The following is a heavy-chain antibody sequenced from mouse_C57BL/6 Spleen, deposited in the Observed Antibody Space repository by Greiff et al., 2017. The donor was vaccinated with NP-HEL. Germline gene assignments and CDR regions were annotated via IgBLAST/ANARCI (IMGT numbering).Heavy chain of an antibody. D-gene: IGHD1-1*01. CDR3: AREITTVVATEDY. CDR1: GFTFSSYA. Sequence: EVKLVESGGGLVKPGGSLKLSCAASGFTFSSYAMSWVRQTPEKRLEWVATISDGGSYTYYPDNVKGRFTISRDNAKNNLYLQMSHLKSEDTAMYYCAREITTVVATEDYWGQGTSVTVSS. CDR2: ISDGGSYT. J-gene: IGHJ4*01. V-gene: IGHV5-4*01.